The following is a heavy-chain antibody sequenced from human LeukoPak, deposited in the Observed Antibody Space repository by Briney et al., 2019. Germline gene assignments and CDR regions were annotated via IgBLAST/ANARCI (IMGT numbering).Heavy chain of an antibody. D-gene: IGHD5-24*01. CDR3: ARARWLQFSNPFDY. J-gene: IGHJ4*02. V-gene: IGHV3-64*01. CDR2: ISSNGGST. CDR1: GFTFSSYA. Sequence: GGSLRLSCAASGFTFSSYAMHWVRQAPGKGLEYVSAISSNGGSTYYANSVKGRFTISRDNSKNTLYLQMGSLRAEDMAVYYCARARWLQFSNPFDYWGQGTLVTVSS.